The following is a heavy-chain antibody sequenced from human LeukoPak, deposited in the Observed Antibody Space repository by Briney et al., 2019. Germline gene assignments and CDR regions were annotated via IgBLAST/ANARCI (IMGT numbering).Heavy chain of an antibody. CDR2: INAGNGNT. Sequence: ASVKVSCTASGYTFTSYAMHWVRQAPGQRLEWMGWINAGNGNTKYSQEFQGRVTITRDTSASTAYMELSSLRSEDTAVYYCASCPQVGATTNYYYYGMDVWGQGTTVTVSS. CDR1: GYTFTSYA. D-gene: IGHD1-26*01. J-gene: IGHJ6*02. V-gene: IGHV1-3*01. CDR3: ASCPQVGATTNYYYYGMDV.